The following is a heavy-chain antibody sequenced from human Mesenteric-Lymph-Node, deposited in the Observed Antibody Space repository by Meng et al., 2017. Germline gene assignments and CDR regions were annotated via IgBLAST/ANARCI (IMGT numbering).Heavy chain of an antibody. CDR1: GFTFSSYS. Sequence: GESLKISCAASGFTFSSYSMNWVRQAPGKGPEWVSYISTSGTTIDYADSVKGRFTISRDNAKNSLYLQMNSLRAEDTAVYYCARGILTGYYYYYYGMDVWGQGTTVTVSS. J-gene: IGHJ6*02. CDR2: ISTSGTTI. V-gene: IGHV3-48*04. CDR3: ARGILTGYYYYYYGMDV. D-gene: IGHD3-9*01.